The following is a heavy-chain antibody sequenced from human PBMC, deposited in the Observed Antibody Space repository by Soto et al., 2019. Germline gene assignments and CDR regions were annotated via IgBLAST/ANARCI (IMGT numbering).Heavy chain of an antibody. V-gene: IGHV1-8*01. CDR1: GYTFTSYD. D-gene: IGHD6-6*01. Sequence: ASVKVSCKASGYTFTSYDINWVRQATGQGLEWMGWMNPNSGNTGYAQKFQGRVTMTRNTSISTAYMELSSLRSEDTAVYYCARSIAARLGVSFDYWGQGTLVTVSS. J-gene: IGHJ4*02. CDR3: ARSIAARLGVSFDY. CDR2: MNPNSGNT.